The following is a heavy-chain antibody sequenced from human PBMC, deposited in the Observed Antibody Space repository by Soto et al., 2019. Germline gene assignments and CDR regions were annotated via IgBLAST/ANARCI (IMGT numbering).Heavy chain of an antibody. CDR1: GFTFSSYA. CDR3: AKCEYGSSGWIESNLPDDY. D-gene: IGHD6-19*01. CDR2: ISGSGGST. V-gene: IGHV3-23*01. Sequence: PVGSLRLSCAASGFTFSSYAMSWVRQAPGKGLEWVSAISGSGGSTYYADSVKGRFTISRDNSKNTLYLQMNSLRAEDTAVYYCAKCEYGSSGWIESNLPDDYWGQGTLVTVSS. J-gene: IGHJ4*02.